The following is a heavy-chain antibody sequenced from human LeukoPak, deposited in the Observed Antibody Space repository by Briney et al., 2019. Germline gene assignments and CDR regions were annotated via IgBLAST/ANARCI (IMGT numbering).Heavy chain of an antibody. CDR1: GGSISSYY. D-gene: IGHD3-9*01. CDR3: ARGYDILTGYQKGFDY. Sequence: PSETLSLTCTVSGGSISSYYWSWIRQPAGKGLEWIGRIYTSGSTNYNPSLQSRVTMSVDTSKNQFSLKLSSVTAADTAVYYCARGYDILTGYQKGFDYWGQGTLVTVSS. V-gene: IGHV4-4*07. CDR2: IYTSGST. J-gene: IGHJ4*02.